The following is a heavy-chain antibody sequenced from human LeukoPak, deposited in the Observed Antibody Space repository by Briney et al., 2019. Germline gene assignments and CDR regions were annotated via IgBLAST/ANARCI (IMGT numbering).Heavy chain of an antibody. V-gene: IGHV3-48*01. J-gene: IGHJ4*02. Sequence: GGSLTLSCAVSGFPFTTYNMNWVRQAPGKGLEWVSYIDSSSSTIKYADSVKGRFTVSRDNAKNSLHLQMNSLRAEDTAVYYCVRDRGISFYFDYWGQGTLVTVSS. CDR2: IDSSSSTI. CDR1: GFPFTTYN. D-gene: IGHD3-16*02. CDR3: VRDRGISFYFDY.